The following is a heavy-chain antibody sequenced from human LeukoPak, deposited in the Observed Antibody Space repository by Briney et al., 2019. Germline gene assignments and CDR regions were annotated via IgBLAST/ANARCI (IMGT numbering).Heavy chain of an antibody. Sequence: GGSLRLPCAASGFTFSSYWMHWVRQTPGKGLVWVSRIKSDGSSTTYADSVKGRFTISRDNAKNTLYLQMNSLRAEDTAVYYCARSYYYDSSDNYAFDIWGQGTMVTVSS. V-gene: IGHV3-74*01. D-gene: IGHD3-22*01. CDR1: GFTFSSYW. J-gene: IGHJ3*02. CDR2: IKSDGSST. CDR3: ARSYYYDSSDNYAFDI.